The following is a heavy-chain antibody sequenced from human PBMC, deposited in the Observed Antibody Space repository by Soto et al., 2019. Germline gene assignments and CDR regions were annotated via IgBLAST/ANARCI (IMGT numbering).Heavy chain of an antibody. D-gene: IGHD6-13*01. CDR2: IKSDGSST. CDR1: GFTFSNYW. Sequence: EVQLVESGGGLVQPGGSLRLSCAASGFTFSNYWMHWVRQGPGKGLVWVSRIKSDGSSTTYADSVKGRFTISRDNAKNTLYLQMNSLRAEDTAVNYCARGGDSSSWIAFDYWGQGTLVTVSS. V-gene: IGHV3-74*01. CDR3: ARGGDSSSWIAFDY. J-gene: IGHJ4*02.